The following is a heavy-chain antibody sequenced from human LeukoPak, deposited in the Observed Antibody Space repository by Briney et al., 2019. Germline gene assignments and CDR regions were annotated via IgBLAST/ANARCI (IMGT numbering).Heavy chain of an antibody. Sequence: PSETLSLTCAVYGGSFSGYYWSWIRQPPGKGLEWIGEINHSGSTNYNPSLKSRVTISVDTSKNQFSLKLSSVTAADTAVYYCARGSSSPDSFVYYYGMDVWGKGTTVTVSS. J-gene: IGHJ6*04. CDR2: INHSGST. CDR3: ARGSSSPDSFVYYYGMDV. D-gene: IGHD6-13*01. CDR1: GGSFSGYY. V-gene: IGHV4-34*01.